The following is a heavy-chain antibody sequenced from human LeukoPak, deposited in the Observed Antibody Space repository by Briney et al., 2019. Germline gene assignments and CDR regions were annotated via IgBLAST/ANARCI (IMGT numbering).Heavy chain of an antibody. CDR1: GASIRSYY. Sequence: PSETLSLTCTVSGASIRSYYWSWIRQPPGKGLECIGYIYYTGSTNYNYNPSLKSRVTISVDTSKNQFSLKLSSVTTADTAVYYCARHGPRRDGYNYDYWGPGTLVTVSS. V-gene: IGHV4-59*08. J-gene: IGHJ4*02. D-gene: IGHD5-24*01. CDR3: ARHGPRRDGYNYDY. CDR2: IYYTGSTNY.